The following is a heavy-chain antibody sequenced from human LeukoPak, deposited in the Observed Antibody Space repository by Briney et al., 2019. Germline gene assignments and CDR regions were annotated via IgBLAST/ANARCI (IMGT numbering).Heavy chain of an antibody. J-gene: IGHJ4*02. V-gene: IGHV1-18*01. CDR2: ISAYNGNT. Sequence: ASVKVSCKASGYTFTSYGISWVRQTPGQGLEWMGWISAYNGNTNYAQKLQGRVTMTTDTSTSTAYMELRSLRSDDTAVYYCARVPNRIQLWVGIIPFDYWGQGTLVTVSS. D-gene: IGHD5-18*01. CDR1: GYTFTSYG. CDR3: ARVPNRIQLWVGIIPFDY.